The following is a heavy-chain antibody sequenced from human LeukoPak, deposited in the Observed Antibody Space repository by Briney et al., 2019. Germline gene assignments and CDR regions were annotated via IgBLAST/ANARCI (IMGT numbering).Heavy chain of an antibody. CDR3: ARSDPPGQWLVPG. D-gene: IGHD6-19*01. CDR2: IWYDGSNE. J-gene: IGHJ4*02. V-gene: IGHV3-33*01. CDR1: GFTFSKYG. Sequence: GGSLRLSCAGSGFTFSKYGMHWVRQAPGKGLEWVAVIWYDGSNENYADSVKGRFTISRDNSKSTLYLQMNSLRAEDTAVYYCARSDPPGQWLVPGGGQGTLVTVSS.